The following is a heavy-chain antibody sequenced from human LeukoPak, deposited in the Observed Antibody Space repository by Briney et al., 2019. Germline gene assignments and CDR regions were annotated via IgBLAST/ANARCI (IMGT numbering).Heavy chain of an antibody. D-gene: IGHD6-19*01. V-gene: IGHV4-59*08. CDR2: IHYSGST. CDR1: GGTISSYY. J-gene: IGHJ4*02. CDR3: ARWYSSGWAFDY. Sequence: SETLSLTCTVSGGTISSYYWNWIRQPPGKGLEWIGYIHYSGSTKYNPSLKSRVTISVDPSKNQFSLKLSSVTAADTAVYYCARWYSSGWAFDYWGQGTLVTVSS.